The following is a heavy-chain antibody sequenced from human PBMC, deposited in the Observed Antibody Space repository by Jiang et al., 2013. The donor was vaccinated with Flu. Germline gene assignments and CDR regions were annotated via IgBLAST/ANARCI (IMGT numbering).Heavy chain of an antibody. D-gene: IGHD3-22*01. V-gene: IGHV6-1*01. CDR2: TYYRSTWYY. CDR1: GDHVSNSISV. Sequence: GPGLVKPSQTLSLTCAISGDHVSNSISVWNWIRQTPSRGLEWLGRTYYRSTWYYDYAVSVEGRISINADPSKNQFSLQLKSMTPEDTAVYFCARDRHYDTNDKAFDSWGQGTLVTVS. J-gene: IGHJ4*02. CDR3: ARDRHYDTNDKAFDS.